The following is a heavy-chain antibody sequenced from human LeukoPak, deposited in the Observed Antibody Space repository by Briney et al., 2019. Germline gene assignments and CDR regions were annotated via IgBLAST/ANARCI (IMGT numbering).Heavy chain of an antibody. CDR2: ISSSGSYI. D-gene: IGHD6-6*01. V-gene: IGHV3-21*01. CDR1: RFTFSSYS. J-gene: IGHJ4*02. CDR3: ARDPGAYSSSPIDY. Sequence: GGSLRLSCAASRFTFSSYSMNWVRQAPGKGLEWVSSISSSGSYIYYADSVKGRFTISRDNAKNSLYLRMNSLRAEDTAVYYCARDPGAYSSSPIDYWGQGTLVTVSS.